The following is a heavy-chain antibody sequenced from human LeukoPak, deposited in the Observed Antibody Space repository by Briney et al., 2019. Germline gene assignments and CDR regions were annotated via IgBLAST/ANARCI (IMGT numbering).Heavy chain of an antibody. CDR2: ISTNGGST. CDR1: GFTFSNYA. D-gene: IGHD2-8*01. Sequence: SGGSLRLACAASGFTFSNYAMTWVRQAPGKGLELVSVISTNGGSTNYADSVKGRFIISRDYSKNALYLEMNGLRAEDTAIYYCARGMTGPDYWGQGTLVIVSS. J-gene: IGHJ4*02. V-gene: IGHV3-23*01. CDR3: ARGMTGPDY.